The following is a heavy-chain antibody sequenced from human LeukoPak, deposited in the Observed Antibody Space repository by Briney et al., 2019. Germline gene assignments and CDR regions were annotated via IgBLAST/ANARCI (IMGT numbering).Heavy chain of an antibody. J-gene: IGHJ6*02. Sequence: ASVKVSCKASGYTFTGYYMHWVRQAPGQGLEWMGWINPNSGGTNYAQKFQGRVTMTRDTSISTAYMELSRLRSDDTAVSYCARDRIVLMVYAIQDYYYYGMDVWGQGTTVTVSS. CDR2: INPNSGGT. CDR3: ARDRIVLMVYAIQDYYYYGMDV. V-gene: IGHV1-2*02. D-gene: IGHD2-8*01. CDR1: GYTFTGYY.